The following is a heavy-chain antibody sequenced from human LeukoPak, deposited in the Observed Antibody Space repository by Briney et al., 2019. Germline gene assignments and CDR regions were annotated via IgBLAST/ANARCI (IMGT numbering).Heavy chain of an antibody. CDR1: GVSFSGYY. CDR3: KLVTASDAFDI. V-gene: IGHV4-34*01. Sequence: PSETLSLTCAVYGVSFSGYYWSWIRQPPGKGLEWIGEINHSGSTNYNPSLKSRVTISVDTSKNQFSLKLSSVTAADTAVYYCKLVTASDAFDIWGQGTMVTVSS. CDR2: INHSGST. J-gene: IGHJ3*02. D-gene: IGHD2-21*02.